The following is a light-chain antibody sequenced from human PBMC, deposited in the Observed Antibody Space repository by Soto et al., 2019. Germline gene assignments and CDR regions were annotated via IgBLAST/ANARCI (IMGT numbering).Light chain of an antibody. J-gene: IGKJ1*01. CDR3: QQSYSTP. CDR1: QSISSY. V-gene: IGKV1-39*01. Sequence: DIQMTQSPSSLSASVGDRVTITCRASQSISSYLNWYQQKPGKAPKLLFYAASSLQSGVPSRFSCSGSGTDFTLTISSLQPEDFATYYCQQSYSTPFGQGTKVEIK. CDR2: AAS.